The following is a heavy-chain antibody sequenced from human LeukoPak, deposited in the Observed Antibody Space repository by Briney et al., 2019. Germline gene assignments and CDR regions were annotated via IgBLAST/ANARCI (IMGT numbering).Heavy chain of an antibody. J-gene: IGHJ4*02. V-gene: IGHV4-4*09. D-gene: IGHD5/OR15-5a*01. Sequence: TSETLSLTCTVSGGSISSYYWSWIRQPPGKGLEWIGYIYTSGSTNYNPSLKSRVTISVDTSKNQFSLKLSSVTAADTAVYYCAGSRAPSPGYYFDYGGEEPLVTVSS. CDR3: AGSRAPSPGYYFDY. CDR1: GGSISSYY. CDR2: IYTSGST.